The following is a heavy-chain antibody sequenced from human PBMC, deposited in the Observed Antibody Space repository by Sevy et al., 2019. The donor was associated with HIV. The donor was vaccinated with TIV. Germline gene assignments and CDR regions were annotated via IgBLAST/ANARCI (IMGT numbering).Heavy chain of an antibody. CDR1: GGSINNYS. CDR3: ARESIAAIGDFDY. D-gene: IGHD6-13*01. Sequence: SETLSLTCTVSGGSINNYSWSWIRQPPGKGLEWIGCIYYSGSTNYNPSLKSRVTISVDTSKTQFSLKLTSVTAADTAVYYCARESIAAIGDFDYWGQGTLVTVSS. V-gene: IGHV4-59*01. J-gene: IGHJ4*02. CDR2: IYYSGST.